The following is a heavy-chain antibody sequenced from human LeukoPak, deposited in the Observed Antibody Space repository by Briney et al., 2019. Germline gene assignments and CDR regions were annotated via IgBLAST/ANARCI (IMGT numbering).Heavy chain of an antibody. CDR2: TYPGDSDT. J-gene: IGHJ4*02. D-gene: IGHD2/OR15-2a*01. V-gene: IGHV5-51*01. CDR1: GYTFTKYW. Sequence: GESLKISCQGFGYTFTKYWVAWGRQTPGKGLEWMGFTYPGDSDTRYSPSFRGLVTLSADKSTNTVYLRWSRLRASDSAMYYCARQDTTEYWGQYYFDHWGQGALVTVSS. CDR3: ARQDTTEYWGQYYFDH.